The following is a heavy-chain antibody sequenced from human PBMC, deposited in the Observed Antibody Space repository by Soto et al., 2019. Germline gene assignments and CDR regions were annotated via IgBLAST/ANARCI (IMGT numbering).Heavy chain of an antibody. CDR3: ALYQLLKGRANWFDP. Sequence: QITLKESGPTLVKPTQTLTLTCTFSGFSLSTSGVGVGWIRQHPGKALEWLALIYCDDDKRYSPSLKSRLTITKDTSKNQVVLTMTNMDPVDTATYYCALYQLLKGRANWFDPWGQGTLVTVSS. J-gene: IGHJ5*02. CDR1: GFSLSTSGVG. CDR2: IYCDDDK. V-gene: IGHV2-5*02. D-gene: IGHD2-2*01.